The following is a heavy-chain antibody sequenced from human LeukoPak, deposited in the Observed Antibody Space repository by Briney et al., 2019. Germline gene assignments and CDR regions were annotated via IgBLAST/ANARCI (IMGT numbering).Heavy chain of an antibody. D-gene: IGHD3-10*01. CDR3: ARDQGLLWFGPDY. V-gene: IGHV3-30-3*01. J-gene: IGHJ4*02. Sequence: GGSLRLSCAASGFTFSSYAMHWVRQAPGKGLEWVAVISYDGSNKYYADSVKGRFTISRDNSKNTLYLQMNSLRAEDTAVYYCARDQGLLWFGPDYWGQGTLVTVSS. CDR2: ISYDGSNK. CDR1: GFTFSSYA.